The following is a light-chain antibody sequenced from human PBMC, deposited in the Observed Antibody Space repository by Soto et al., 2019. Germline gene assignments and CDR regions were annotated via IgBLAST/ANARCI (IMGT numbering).Light chain of an antibody. Sequence: EIVLTQSPGTLSLSPGERATLSCRASQSVSSSYLAWYQQKPGQAPRLLIYGASSRATSIPDRFSGSGSGTDFSLTIGRLEPEDFAVYYCEQYDSSSVTFGQGTRLEIK. CDR2: GAS. V-gene: IGKV3-20*01. CDR1: QSVSSSY. J-gene: IGKJ5*01. CDR3: EQYDSSSVT.